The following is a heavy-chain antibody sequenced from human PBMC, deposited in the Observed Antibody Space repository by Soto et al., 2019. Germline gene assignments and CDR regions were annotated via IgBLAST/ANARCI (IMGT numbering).Heavy chain of an antibody. CDR1: GGSISSYY. D-gene: IGHD3-16*01. CDR2: IYYSGST. Sequence: SETLSLTCTVSGGSISSYYWSWIRQPPGKGLEWIGYIYYSGSTNYNPSLKSRVTISVDTSKNQFSLKLSSVTAADTAVYHCARRWGTTFDYWGQGTLVTVSS. V-gene: IGHV4-59*08. J-gene: IGHJ4*02. CDR3: ARRWGTTFDY.